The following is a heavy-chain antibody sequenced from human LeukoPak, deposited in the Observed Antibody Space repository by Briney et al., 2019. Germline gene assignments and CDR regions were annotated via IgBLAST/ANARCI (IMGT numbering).Heavy chain of an antibody. D-gene: IGHD6-19*01. CDR1: GFTFSSYA. J-gene: IGHJ4*02. Sequence: GGSLRLSCAASGFTFSSYAMSWVRQAPGKGLEWVSSIRGSGSSTYYADSVKGRFTISRDNSKNTLYLQMNSLRAEDTAVYYCAKDLITAVAGTFYWGQGTLVTVSS. CDR3: AKDLITAVAGTFY. V-gene: IGHV3-23*01. CDR2: IRGSGSST.